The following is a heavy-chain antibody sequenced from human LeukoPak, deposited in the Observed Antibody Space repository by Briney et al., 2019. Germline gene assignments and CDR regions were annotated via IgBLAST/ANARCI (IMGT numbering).Heavy chain of an antibody. CDR1: GYTFTSYG. V-gene: IGHV1-18*01. Sequence: ASVKVSCKASGYTFTSYGISWVRQAPGQGLEWMGWISAYNGNTNYAQKLQGRVTMTTDTSTSTAYMELRSLRSDDTAVYYGARVNRGYSYGFEGGWFGPWGQGTLVTVSS. D-gene: IGHD5-18*01. CDR3: ARVNRGYSYGFEGGWFGP. CDR2: ISAYNGNT. J-gene: IGHJ5*02.